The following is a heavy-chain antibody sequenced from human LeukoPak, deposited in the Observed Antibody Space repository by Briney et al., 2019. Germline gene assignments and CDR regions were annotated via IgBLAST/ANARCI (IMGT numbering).Heavy chain of an antibody. CDR1: GFTFSNYW. CDR2: IKQDGSEK. CDR3: ARDRRCSSTSCYYFDY. Sequence: PGGSLRLSCAASGFTFSNYWMSWVRQAPGKGLEWVANIKQDGSEKYYVDSVKGRFTISRDNAKNSLYLQMNSLRAEDTAVYYCARDRRCSSTSCYYFDYWGQGTLVTVSS. V-gene: IGHV3-7*04. J-gene: IGHJ4*02. D-gene: IGHD2-2*01.